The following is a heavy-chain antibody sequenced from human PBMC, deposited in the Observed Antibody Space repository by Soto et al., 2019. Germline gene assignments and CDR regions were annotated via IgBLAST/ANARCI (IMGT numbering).Heavy chain of an antibody. Sequence: GGSLRLSCTASGFTFGDYAMSWFRQAPGKGLEWVGFIRSKAYGGTTEYAASVKGRFTISRDDSKSIAYLQMNSLKTEDTAVYYCTSDYGDYGGPIDYWGQGTLVTVSS. CDR3: TSDYGDYGGPIDY. CDR2: IRSKAYGGTT. CDR1: GFTFGDYA. D-gene: IGHD4-17*01. V-gene: IGHV3-49*03. J-gene: IGHJ4*02.